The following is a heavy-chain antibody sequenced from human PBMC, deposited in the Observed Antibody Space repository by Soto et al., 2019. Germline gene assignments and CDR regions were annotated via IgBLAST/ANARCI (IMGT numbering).Heavy chain of an antibody. Sequence: ASVKVSCKDSGYTFTGYYIHWVRQAPGQGLEWLGRINPKSGGTSTAQKFQGWVTMTTDTSISTASMELTRLTSDDTAIYYCARGDSTDCSNGVCSFFYNHDMDVWGQGTTVTVSS. CDR3: ARGDSTDCSNGVCSFFYNHDMDV. CDR2: INPKSGGT. J-gene: IGHJ6*02. V-gene: IGHV1-2*04. D-gene: IGHD2-8*01. CDR1: GYTFTGYY.